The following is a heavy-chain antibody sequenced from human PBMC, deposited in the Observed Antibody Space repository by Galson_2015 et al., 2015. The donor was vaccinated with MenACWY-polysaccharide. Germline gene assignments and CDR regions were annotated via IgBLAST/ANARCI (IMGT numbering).Heavy chain of an antibody. CDR1: GFTVSNNY. J-gene: IGHJ4*02. D-gene: IGHD4-17*01. CDR3: ASNGDQGY. V-gene: IGHV3-53*01. CDR2: IYSGGST. Sequence: SLRLSCAASGFTVSNNYKNWFRQTPEKGLEWVSLIYSGGSTHYADSVKGRFTISRDSSKNTLYLQMNSLRAEDTAWYYCASNGDQGYWGQGTQVTVSS.